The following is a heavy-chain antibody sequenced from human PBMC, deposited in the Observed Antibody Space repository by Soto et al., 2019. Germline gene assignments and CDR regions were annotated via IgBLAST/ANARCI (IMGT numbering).Heavy chain of an antibody. CDR2: IYYSGST. CDR3: ARRYGGTFDY. V-gene: IGHV4-59*08. D-gene: IGHD2-15*01. CDR1: GGSISSYY. Sequence: QVQLQESGPGLVKPSETLSLTCTVSGGSISSYYRSWIRQPPGKGLEWIGYIYYSGSTNYNPSLKSRVTISVDTSKNQFSLKLSSVTAADTAVYYCARRYGGTFDYWGHGTLVTVSS. J-gene: IGHJ4*01.